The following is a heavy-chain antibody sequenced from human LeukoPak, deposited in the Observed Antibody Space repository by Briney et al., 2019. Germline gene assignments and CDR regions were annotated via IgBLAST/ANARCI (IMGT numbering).Heavy chain of an antibody. J-gene: IGHJ4*02. CDR1: GFTFSNSD. D-gene: IGHD4-17*01. CDR3: AKARYGDYSYYFDY. Sequence: GGSLRLSCAASGFTFSNSDMNWVHQAPGKGLEWVSGVSWNGSRTHYADSVKGRFTISRDNSKNTLYLQMNSLRAEDTAVYYCAKARYGDYSYYFDYWGQGTLVTVSS. V-gene: IGHV3-35*01. CDR2: VSWNGSRT.